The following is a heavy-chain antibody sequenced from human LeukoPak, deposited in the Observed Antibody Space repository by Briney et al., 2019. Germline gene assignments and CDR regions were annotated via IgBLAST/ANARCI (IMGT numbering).Heavy chain of an antibody. D-gene: IGHD2-2*01. CDR1: GYTFTGYH. CDR3: ARDYCSSTSCLFDY. Sequence: ASVKVSCKASGYTFTGYHMHWVRQAPGQGLEWMGRINPNCGDTNYAQKFQGRVAMTRDTSISTAFMELTRLRSDDTAVYYCARDYCSSTSCLFDYGGQGTLVTVSS. J-gene: IGHJ4*02. V-gene: IGHV1-2*06. CDR2: INPNCGDT.